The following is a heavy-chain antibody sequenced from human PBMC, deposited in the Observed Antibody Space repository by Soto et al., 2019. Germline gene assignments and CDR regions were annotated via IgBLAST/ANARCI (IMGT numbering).Heavy chain of an antibody. CDR2: MNPGSGDT. CDR3: ARMATFGSLDWFDP. V-gene: IGHV1-8*01. Sequence: ASVKVSCKASGYSFTNNDVSWVRQATGQGLEWMGWMNPGSGDTGYAQKFQGRVTMTRDISIATAYMELSSLRSDDTAIYYCARMATFGSLDWFDPWGQGTLVTVSS. D-gene: IGHD3-16*01. J-gene: IGHJ5*02. CDR1: GYSFTNND.